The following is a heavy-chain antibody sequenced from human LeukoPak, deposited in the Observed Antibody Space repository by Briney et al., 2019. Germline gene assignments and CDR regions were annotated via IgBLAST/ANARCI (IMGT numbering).Heavy chain of an antibody. CDR3: AGGYYRDPIDY. CDR2: IYYSGST. CDR1: GGSISSYY. J-gene: IGHJ4*02. D-gene: IGHD3-22*01. Sequence: SEALSLTCTVSGGSISSYYWSWIRQPPGKGLEWIGYIYYSGSTNYNPSLKSRVTISVDTSKNQFSLKLSSVTAADTAVYYCAGGYYRDPIDYWGQGTLVTVSS. V-gene: IGHV4-59*01.